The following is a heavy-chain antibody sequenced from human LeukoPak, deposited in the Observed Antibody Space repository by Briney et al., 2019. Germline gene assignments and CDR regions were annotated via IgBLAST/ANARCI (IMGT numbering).Heavy chain of an antibody. CDR3: ARVEGIPAAPDVYYYGMDV. Sequence: PGGSLRLSCAASGFTFSSYSMNWVRQAPGKGLEWVSAISSSGSYIYYPDSVKGRSTTSRDNAKNSLYLQMNSLRAEDTAVFYCARVEGIPAAPDVYYYGMDVWGQGTTVTVSS. D-gene: IGHD2-2*01. CDR2: ISSSGSYI. V-gene: IGHV3-21*01. CDR1: GFTFSSYS. J-gene: IGHJ6*02.